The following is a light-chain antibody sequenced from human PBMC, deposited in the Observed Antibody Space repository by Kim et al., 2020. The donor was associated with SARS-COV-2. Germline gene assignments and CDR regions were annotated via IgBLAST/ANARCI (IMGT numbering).Light chain of an antibody. J-gene: IGLJ1*01. CDR2: SNS. Sequence: QSVLTQPPSASGTPGQRVTISCSGGSSNIGSNTVNWYQQLPGTAPKLLIYSNSRRPSGVPDRFSGSKSGTSASLAISGLQSEDEADYYCAAWEDSLNGRLYVFGTGTKVTVL. CDR3: AAWEDSLNGRLYV. V-gene: IGLV1-44*01. CDR1: SSNIGSNT.